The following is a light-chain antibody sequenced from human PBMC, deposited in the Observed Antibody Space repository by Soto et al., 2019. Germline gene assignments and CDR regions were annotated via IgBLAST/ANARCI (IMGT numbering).Light chain of an antibody. CDR1: SSDVGSYNR. CDR3: SSYTSSSTYV. V-gene: IGLV2-18*02. CDR2: EVS. Sequence: QSVLTQPPSGSGSPGQSVTISCTGTSSDVGSYNRVSWSQQPPGTAPKLMIYEVSNRPSGVPDRFSGSKSGNTASLTISGLQAEDEADYYCSSYTSSSTYVFGTGTKVTVL. J-gene: IGLJ1*01.